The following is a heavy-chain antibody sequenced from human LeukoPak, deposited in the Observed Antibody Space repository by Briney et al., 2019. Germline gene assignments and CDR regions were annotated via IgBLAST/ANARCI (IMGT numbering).Heavy chain of an antibody. D-gene: IGHD3-16*02. CDR3: ARGRARDGSYPWLDS. V-gene: IGHV4-59*01. CDR2: IYYVGST. J-gene: IGHJ5*01. CDR1: GDSIGSYY. Sequence: SETLSLTCSVSGDSIGSYYWTWIRQSPGKGLEWIGYIYYVGSTNCSPSLQSRVSISVDTSNNQFSLQLRSVTATDTAIYYCARGRARDGSYPWLDSWGQGTLVSVSS.